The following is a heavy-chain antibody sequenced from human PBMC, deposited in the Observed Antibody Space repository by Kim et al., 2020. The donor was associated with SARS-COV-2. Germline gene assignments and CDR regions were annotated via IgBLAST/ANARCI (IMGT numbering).Heavy chain of an antibody. Sequence: ASVKVSCKVSGYTLTELSMHWVRQAPGKGLEWMGGFDPEDGETIYAQKFQGRVTMTEDTSTDTTYMELSSLRSEDTAVYYCATDLGFTMVRGETYWGQGTLVTVSS. CDR1: GYTLTELS. D-gene: IGHD3-10*01. CDR3: ATDLGFTMVRGETY. V-gene: IGHV1-24*01. J-gene: IGHJ4*02. CDR2: FDPEDGET.